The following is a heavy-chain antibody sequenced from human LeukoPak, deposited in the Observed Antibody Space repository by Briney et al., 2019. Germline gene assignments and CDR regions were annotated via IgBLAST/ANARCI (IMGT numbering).Heavy chain of an antibody. CDR2: INPNSGGT. CDR3: ARDSSAAGYNWFDP. Sequence: ASVKVSCKASGYTFTGYYMHWVRQAPGQGLEWMGCINPNSGGTNYAQKFQGRVTMTRDTSISTAYMELSRLRSDDTAVYYCARDSSAAGYNWFDPWGQGTLVTVSS. V-gene: IGHV1-2*02. J-gene: IGHJ5*02. D-gene: IGHD6-13*01. CDR1: GYTFTGYY.